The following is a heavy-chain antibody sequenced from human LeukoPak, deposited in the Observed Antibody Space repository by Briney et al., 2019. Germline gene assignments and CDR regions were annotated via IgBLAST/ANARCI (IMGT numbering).Heavy chain of an antibody. V-gene: IGHV4-4*03. CDR2: IYHSGST. CDR3: ASARWLLPFDP. J-gene: IGHJ5*02. D-gene: IGHD5-24*01. CDR1: GGSISSSNW. Sequence: PGTLSLTCAVSGGSISSSNWWSWVRQPPGKGLEWIGEIYHSGSTNYNPSLKSRVTISVDKSKNQFSLELSSVTAADTAAYYCASARWLLPFDPWGQGTLVTVSS.